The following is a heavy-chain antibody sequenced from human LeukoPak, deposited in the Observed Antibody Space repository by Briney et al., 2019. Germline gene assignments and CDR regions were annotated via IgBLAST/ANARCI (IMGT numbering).Heavy chain of an antibody. CDR1: GYTFTSYG. D-gene: IGHD3-16*01. J-gene: IGHJ6*02. CDR3: ARDRPDYVWGSYRYYYGMDV. V-gene: IGHV1-18*01. CDR2: ISAYNGNT. Sequence: ASVKVSCKASGYTFTSYGISWVRQAPGQGLEWMGWISAYNGNTNYAQKLQGRVTMTTDTSTSIAYMELRSLRSDDTAVYYCARDRPDYVWGSYRYYYGMDVWGQGTTVTVSS.